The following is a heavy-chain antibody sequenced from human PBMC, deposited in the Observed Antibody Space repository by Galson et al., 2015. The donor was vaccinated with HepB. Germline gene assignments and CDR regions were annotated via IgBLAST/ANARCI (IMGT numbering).Heavy chain of an antibody. CDR1: GGSISSSNYY. V-gene: IGHV4-39*01. J-gene: IGHJ4*02. D-gene: IGHD5-24*01. Sequence: ETLSLTCTVSGGSISSSNYYWGWIRQPPGKGLEWIGSNFYSGSTYYNPSLKGRVTISVETSKNQLSLKVNSVPAADTAFYYCASGRRDGYRYFDYWGQGTLVTVSS. CDR3: ASGRRDGYRYFDY. CDR2: NFYSGST.